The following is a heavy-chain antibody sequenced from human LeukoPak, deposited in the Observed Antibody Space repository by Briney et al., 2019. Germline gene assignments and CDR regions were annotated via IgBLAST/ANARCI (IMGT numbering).Heavy chain of an antibody. V-gene: IGHV3-9*01. J-gene: IGHJ4*02. D-gene: IGHD6-19*01. CDR1: GFTFDDYA. CDR3: AKAVSSGTGTYYFDY. CDR2: ISWNSATI. Sequence: GGSLRLSCAASGFTFDDYAMHWVRQAPAKGLEWVSGISWNSATIDYADSVKGRFSISRDNSKNYLYLQMNSLRAEDTAFYYCAKAVSSGTGTYYFDYWGQGTLVTVSS.